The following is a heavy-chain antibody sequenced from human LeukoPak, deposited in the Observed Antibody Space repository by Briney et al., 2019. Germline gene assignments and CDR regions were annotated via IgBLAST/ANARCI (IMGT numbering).Heavy chain of an antibody. Sequence: SETLSLTCTVSGGSISSGGYYWSWIRQHPGKGLEWIGYIYYSGSTYYNPSLKSRVTISVDTSKNQFSLKLSSVTAADTAVYYCARDQKQQLVIDYWGLGTLVTVSS. CDR3: ARDQKQQLVIDY. V-gene: IGHV4-31*03. D-gene: IGHD6-13*01. CDR2: IYYSGST. J-gene: IGHJ4*02. CDR1: GGSISSGGYY.